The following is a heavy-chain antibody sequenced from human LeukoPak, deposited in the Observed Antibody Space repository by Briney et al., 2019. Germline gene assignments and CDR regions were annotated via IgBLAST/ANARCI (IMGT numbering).Heavy chain of an antibody. D-gene: IGHD2-15*01. V-gene: IGHV1-8*01. CDR2: MNPNSGNT. CDR1: GYTFTSYD. Sequence: ASVKVSCKDSGYTFTSYDVNWVRQATGQGLEWMGWMNPNSGNTGLAQKFQGRVTLTRDTSLSTAYMELSNLRSDDTAVYYCARDEVVAAPNYFGMVVWGQGTTASVSS. CDR3: ARDEVVAAPNYFGMVV. J-gene: IGHJ6*02.